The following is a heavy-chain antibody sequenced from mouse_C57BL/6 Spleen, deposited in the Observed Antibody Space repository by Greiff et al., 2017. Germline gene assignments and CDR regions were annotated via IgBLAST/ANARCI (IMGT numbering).Heavy chain of an antibody. CDR3: ASYYYGRDWYFDV. Sequence: QLQQSGPELVKPGASVKISCKASGYTFTDYYMNWVKQSHGKSLEWIGDINPNNGGTSYNQKFKGKATLTVDKSSSTAYMELRSLTSEDSAVYYCASYYYGRDWYFDVWGTGTTVTVSS. CDR1: GYTFTDYY. D-gene: IGHD1-1*01. J-gene: IGHJ1*03. CDR2: INPNNGGT. V-gene: IGHV1-26*01.